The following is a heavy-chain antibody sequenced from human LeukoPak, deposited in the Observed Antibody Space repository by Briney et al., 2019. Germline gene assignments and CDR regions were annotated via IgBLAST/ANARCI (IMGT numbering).Heavy chain of an antibody. Sequence: GGSLRLSCAASGFTFSSYGMHWVRQAPGKGLEWVAVISYDGSNKYYADSVKGRFTISRDNSKNTLYLQMNSLRAEDTAVYYCAKGTYSSSWYLPYWGQGTLVTVSS. CDR3: AKGTYSSSWYLPY. CDR1: GFTFSSYG. V-gene: IGHV3-30*18. J-gene: IGHJ4*02. D-gene: IGHD6-13*01. CDR2: ISYDGSNK.